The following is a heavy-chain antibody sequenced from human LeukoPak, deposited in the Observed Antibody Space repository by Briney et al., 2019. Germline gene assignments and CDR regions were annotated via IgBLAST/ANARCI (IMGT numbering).Heavy chain of an antibody. D-gene: IGHD6-19*01. J-gene: IGHJ5*02. CDR2: ISSSSSYI. CDR3: ANFERTVAGPYNWFDP. CDR1: GFTFSSYS. Sequence: GGSLRLSCAASGFTFSSYSMNWVRQAPGKGLEWVSSISSSSSYIYYADSVKGRFTISRDNAKNSLYLQMNSLRAEDTAVYYCANFERTVAGPYNWFDPWGQGTQVTVSS. V-gene: IGHV3-21*04.